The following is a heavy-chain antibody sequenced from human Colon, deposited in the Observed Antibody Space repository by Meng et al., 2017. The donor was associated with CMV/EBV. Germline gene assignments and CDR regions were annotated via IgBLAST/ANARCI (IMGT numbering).Heavy chain of an antibody. V-gene: IGHV4-39*07. CDR3: ARQFRFGWWWGF. CDR2: ISYTEDT. CDR1: NGSISSSTYY. Sequence: GSLRLSCSISNGSISSSTYYWDWIRQPPGKGLEWVASISYTEDTYYNPSLKNRVTISVDTSKNQFSLKLNSVTAADTAVYYCARQFRFGWWWGFWGQGALVTVSS. J-gene: IGHJ4*02. D-gene: IGHD2-21*01.